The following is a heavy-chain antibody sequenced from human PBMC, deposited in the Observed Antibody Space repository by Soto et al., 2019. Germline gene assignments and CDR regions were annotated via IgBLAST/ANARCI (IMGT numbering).Heavy chain of an antibody. V-gene: IGHV4-34*01. J-gene: IGHJ6*03. CDR2: INHSGST. D-gene: IGHD3-3*01. CDR3: ARFCEVNYYYYYMDV. CDR1: GGSFSGYY. Sequence: SETLSLTCAVYGGSFSGYYWSWIRQPPGKGLEWIGEINHSGSTNYNPSLKSRVTISVDTSKNQFSLKLSSVTAADTAVYYCARFCEVNYYYYYMDVCGKXTTVTVSS.